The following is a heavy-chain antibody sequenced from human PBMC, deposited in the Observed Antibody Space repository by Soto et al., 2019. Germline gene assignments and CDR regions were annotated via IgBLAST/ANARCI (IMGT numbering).Heavy chain of an antibody. CDR1: GCSVSSGGFS. D-gene: IGHD2-21*01. CDR2: IYPSGST. Sequence: QLQLQESGSGLVKPSQTLSLTCTVSGCSVSSGGFSWSWIRQPPGKGLEWIGYIYPSGSTYYNPSLKSRVTISLDRSKKQFSLKLTSVTAAGSAVYYCARGGDYYFDSWGQGTLVTVSS. V-gene: IGHV4-30-2*01. J-gene: IGHJ4*02. CDR3: ARGGDYYFDS.